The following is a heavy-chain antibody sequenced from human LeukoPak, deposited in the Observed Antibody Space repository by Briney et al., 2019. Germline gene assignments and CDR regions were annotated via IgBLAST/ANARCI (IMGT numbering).Heavy chain of an antibody. D-gene: IGHD3-22*01. Sequence: GGSLRLSCAASGFTFSSYWMSWVRQGPGKWLEWVANIKQDGSEKYYVDSVKGRFTISRDNAKNSLYLQMNSLRAEDTAVYYCVLSGGYYDSSGYTYFDYWGQGTLVTVSS. CDR1: GFTFSSYW. J-gene: IGHJ4*02. V-gene: IGHV3-7*03. CDR2: IKQDGSEK. CDR3: VLSGGYYDSSGYTYFDY.